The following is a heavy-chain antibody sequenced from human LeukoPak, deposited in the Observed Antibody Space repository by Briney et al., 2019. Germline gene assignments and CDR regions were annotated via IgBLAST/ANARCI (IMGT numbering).Heavy chain of an antibody. V-gene: IGHV3-74*01. Sequence: GGSLRLSCAASGFSFSSYWMNWVRQASGKGLVWVEHINTDGRTTTYADSVKGRFTVARDNPKNTLYLEMNRLRAEDTAVYYCVRDRGTYRPIDYWGQGTLVTVSS. CDR3: VRDRGTYRPIDY. CDR1: GFSFSSYW. J-gene: IGHJ4*02. D-gene: IGHD1-26*01. CDR2: INTDGRTT.